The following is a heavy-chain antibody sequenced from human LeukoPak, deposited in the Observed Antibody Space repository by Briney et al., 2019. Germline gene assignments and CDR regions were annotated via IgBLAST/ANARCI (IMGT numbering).Heavy chain of an antibody. CDR3: ARGTNDALDI. CDR1: GGSISSHY. CDR2: IYYSGST. Sequence: PSETLSLTCTVSGGSISSHYWSWIRQPPGKGLEWIGYIYYSGSTNYNPSLKSRVTISVDTSKNQFSLKLSSVTAADTAVYYCARGTNDALDIWGQGTMVTVSS. V-gene: IGHV4-59*11. D-gene: IGHD3-10*01. J-gene: IGHJ3*02.